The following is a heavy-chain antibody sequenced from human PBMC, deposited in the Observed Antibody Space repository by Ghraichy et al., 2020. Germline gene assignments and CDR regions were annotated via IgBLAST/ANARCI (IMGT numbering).Heavy chain of an antibody. CDR2: ISYDGRNK. CDR1: GFTFSSYG. V-gene: IGHV3-30*18. J-gene: IGHJ6*02. Sequence: GGSLRLSCAASGFTFSSYGMHWVRQAPGKGLEWVALISYDGRNKYYADSVKGRFTISRDNSKNTLFLQMNSLRTEDTAVYYCAKGRTIYGDYSYYGMDVWGQGTTVTVSS. CDR3: AKGRTIYGDYSYYGMDV. D-gene: IGHD3-3*02.